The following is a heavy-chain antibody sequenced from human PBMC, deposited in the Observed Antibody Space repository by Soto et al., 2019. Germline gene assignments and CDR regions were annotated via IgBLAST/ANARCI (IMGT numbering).Heavy chain of an antibody. Sequence: EVQLVESGGGLVQPGGSLRLSCAASGFTFSSYEMNWVRQAPGKGLEWVSAISGSGGSTYYADSVKGRFTISRDNSKNTLYLQMNSLRAEDTAVYYCAKDLGPIYDFWSVPDYWGQGTLVTVSS. CDR3: AKDLGPIYDFWSVPDY. D-gene: IGHD3-3*01. CDR2: ISGSGGST. V-gene: IGHV3-23*04. CDR1: GFTFSSYE. J-gene: IGHJ4*02.